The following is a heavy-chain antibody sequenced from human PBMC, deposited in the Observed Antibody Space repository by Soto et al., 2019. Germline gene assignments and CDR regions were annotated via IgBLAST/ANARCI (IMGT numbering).Heavy chain of an antibody. D-gene: IGHD2-15*01. Sequence: PSQTLSLTCAISGDSVSSNSAAWNWIRQSPSRGLEWLGRTYYRSKWYNDYAVSVESRITINPDTSKNQFSLQLNSVTPEDTAVYYCARGYCSGGSCYSGGFAFDIWGQGTMVTVSS. CDR3: ARGYCSGGSCYSGGFAFDI. CDR2: TYYRSKWYN. V-gene: IGHV6-1*01. J-gene: IGHJ3*02. CDR1: GDSVSSNSAA.